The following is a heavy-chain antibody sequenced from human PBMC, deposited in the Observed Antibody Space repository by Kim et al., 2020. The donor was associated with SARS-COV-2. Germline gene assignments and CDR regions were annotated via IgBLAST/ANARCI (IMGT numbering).Heavy chain of an antibody. CDR2: ISGSGAST. V-gene: IGHV3-23*01. CDR3: ANQQTLLNFAY. CDR1: GFTFSTYA. J-gene: IGHJ4*02. Sequence: GGSLRLSCKPSGFTFSTYAMSWVRETQGKGLEWVSGISGSGASTHYADAVKGRFTVSRDNSKNTLYLQMTSLRAEDTAIYYCANQQTLLNFAYLGRGT.